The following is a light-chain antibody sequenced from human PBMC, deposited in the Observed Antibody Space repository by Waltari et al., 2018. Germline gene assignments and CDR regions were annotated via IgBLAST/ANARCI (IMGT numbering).Light chain of an antibody. CDR1: SSDIGSHNL. J-gene: IGLJ3*02. CDR2: EDN. V-gene: IGLV2-23*01. Sequence: QSALTQTASVSGSPGQSITISCTGTSSDIGSHNLVSWYQKSPGKAPGVIIYEDNKRPSGASNRCSGSRSGNTASLTSFGLQAEDEGEYCCCSYAGRRSLMFGGGTKVTVL. CDR3: CSYAGRRSLM.